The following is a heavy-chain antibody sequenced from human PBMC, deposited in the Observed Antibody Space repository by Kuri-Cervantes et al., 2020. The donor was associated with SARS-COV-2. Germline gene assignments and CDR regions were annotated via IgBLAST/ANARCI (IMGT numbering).Heavy chain of an antibody. CDR2: ISGSGGST. Sequence: GGSLRLSCAASGFTFSSYSMNWVRQAPGKGLEWVSAISGSGGSTYYADSVKGRFTISRDNSKNTLYLQMNSLRAEDTAVYYCAKDSGHQLHYVYYYYGMDVWGQGTTVTVSS. CDR1: GFTFSSYS. CDR3: AKDSGHQLHYVYYYYGMDV. V-gene: IGHV3-23*01. D-gene: IGHD2-2*01. J-gene: IGHJ6*02.